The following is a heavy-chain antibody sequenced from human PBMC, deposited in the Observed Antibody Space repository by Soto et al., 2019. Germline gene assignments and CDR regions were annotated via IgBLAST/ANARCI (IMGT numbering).Heavy chain of an antibody. CDR2: ISGSGGST. CDR1: GFTFSSYA. CDR3: ARLVSAAANDY. D-gene: IGHD1-26*01. Sequence: GGSLSLSCAASGFTFSSYAMSWVRQAPGKGLEWVSVISGSGGSTHYADSVKGRFTISRDNAKNSLYLQMNSLRAEDTAVYYCARLVSAAANDYWGQGTLVTVSS. V-gene: IGHV3-23*01. J-gene: IGHJ4*02.